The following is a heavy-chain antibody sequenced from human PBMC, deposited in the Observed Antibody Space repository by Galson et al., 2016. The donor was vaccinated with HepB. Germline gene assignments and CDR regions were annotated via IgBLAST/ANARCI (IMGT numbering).Heavy chain of an antibody. V-gene: IGHV3-48*04. Sequence: SLRLSCAASGFTFSSYSMNWVRQAPGKGLEWVSYISSSSSSIYYPDSVKGRFTISRDNAKNSLYLQMNSLRAEDTAVYYCVRDRDVEMAKSYYYYYGMDVWGQGTTVTVSS. D-gene: IGHD5-24*01. CDR3: VRDRDVEMAKSYYYYYGMDV. CDR1: GFTFSSYS. J-gene: IGHJ6*02. CDR2: ISSSSSSI.